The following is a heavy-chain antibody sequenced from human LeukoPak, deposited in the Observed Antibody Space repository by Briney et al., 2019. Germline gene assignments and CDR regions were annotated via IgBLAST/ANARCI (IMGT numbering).Heavy chain of an antibody. Sequence: PGGSLRLSCAASGLTFSSHWMHWVRQAPGKGLVWVSRITNDGSSTTYADSVKGRFTISRDNAKNMLYLQVNSLRAEDTAVYYCARGVLGYGRNDAFDIWGQGTMVTVSS. CDR2: ITNDGSST. J-gene: IGHJ3*02. V-gene: IGHV3-74*01. CDR3: ARGVLGYGRNDAFDI. D-gene: IGHD4-23*01. CDR1: GLTFSSHW.